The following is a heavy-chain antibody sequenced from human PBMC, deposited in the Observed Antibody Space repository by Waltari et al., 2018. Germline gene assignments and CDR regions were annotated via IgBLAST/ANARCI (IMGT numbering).Heavy chain of an antibody. J-gene: IGHJ4*02. CDR2: IYTSGST. Sequence: QVQLQESGPGLVKPSETLSLTCTVSGGSISSYYWSWIRQPAGKGLEWIGRIYTSGSTNYNPSLKSRVTMSVDTSKNQFSLKLSSVTAADTAMYYCASSRIAAAGTEETDYWGQGTLVTVSS. V-gene: IGHV4-4*07. D-gene: IGHD6-13*01. CDR1: GGSISSYY. CDR3: ASSRIAAAGTEETDY.